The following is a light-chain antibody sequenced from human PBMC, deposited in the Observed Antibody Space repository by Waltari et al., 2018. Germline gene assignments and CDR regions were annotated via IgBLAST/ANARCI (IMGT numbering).Light chain of an antibody. CDR1: SGHTNYA. Sequence: QLVLTQSPSASASLGASVKLTCTLSSGHTNYAIAWHQQQPEKGPRYLMKLNSDGSHTKGDGIPDRFSGSSSGAERYLTISSLQSGDEADYYCQTWATGIQVFGGGTKLTVL. CDR3: QTWATGIQV. CDR2: LNSDGSH. J-gene: IGLJ2*01. V-gene: IGLV4-69*01.